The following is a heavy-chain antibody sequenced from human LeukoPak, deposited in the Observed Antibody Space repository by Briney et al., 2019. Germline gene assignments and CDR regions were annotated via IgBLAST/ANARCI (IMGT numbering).Heavy chain of an antibody. J-gene: IGHJ4*02. V-gene: IGHV3-23*01. CDR2: ISSSGGST. Sequence: PGGSLRLSCAASGFTFSSDAMRWVRQAPGKGLEWVSAISSSGGSTYYADSVRGRFIISRDGSKNTLYLQMNSLRAEDTAVYYCALPRSSPLDYWGQGTLVTVSS. CDR3: ALPRSSPLDY. CDR1: GFTFSSDA. D-gene: IGHD2-2*01.